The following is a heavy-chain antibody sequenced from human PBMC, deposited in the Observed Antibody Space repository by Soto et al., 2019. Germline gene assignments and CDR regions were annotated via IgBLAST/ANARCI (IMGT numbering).Heavy chain of an antibody. CDR1: GGSISSSNW. CDR3: ARFNSGSHYEAFDI. Sequence: PSETLSLTCAVSGGSISSSNWWSWVRQPPGKGLEWIGEIYHSGSTNYNPSLKSRVTISVDKSKNQFSLKLSSVTAADTAVYYCARFNSGSHYEAFDIWGQGTIVTVSS. J-gene: IGHJ3*02. D-gene: IGHD1-26*01. V-gene: IGHV4-4*02. CDR2: IYHSGST.